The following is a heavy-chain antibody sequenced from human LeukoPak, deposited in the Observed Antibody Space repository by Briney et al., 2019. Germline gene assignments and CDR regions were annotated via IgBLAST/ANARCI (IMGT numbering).Heavy chain of an antibody. V-gene: IGHV1-18*01. Sequence: ASVNVSCKASGYTFTSYGISWVRQAPGQGLEWMGWISAYNGNTNYAQKLQGRVTMTTDTSTSTAYMELRSLRSDDTAVYYCARVPITYYYDSSGYYYGDYWGQGTLVTVSS. J-gene: IGHJ4*02. CDR2: ISAYNGNT. CDR3: ARVPITYYYDSSGYYYGDY. D-gene: IGHD3-22*01. CDR1: GYTFTSYG.